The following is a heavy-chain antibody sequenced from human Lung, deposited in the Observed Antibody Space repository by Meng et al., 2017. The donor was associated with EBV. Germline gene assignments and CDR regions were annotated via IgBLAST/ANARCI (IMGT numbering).Heavy chain of an antibody. Sequence: QVQRVQCGAEGKKPGASVKVACKATGYTFTGYYMHWVRQAPGQGLEWMGRINPNSGGTNYAQKFQGRVTMTRDTSISTAYMELSRLRSDDTAVYYCAHQAVAGTRGWFDPWGQGTLVTVSS. D-gene: IGHD6-19*01. CDR3: AHQAVAGTRGWFDP. CDR1: GYTFTGYY. J-gene: IGHJ5*02. V-gene: IGHV1-2*06. CDR2: INPNSGGT.